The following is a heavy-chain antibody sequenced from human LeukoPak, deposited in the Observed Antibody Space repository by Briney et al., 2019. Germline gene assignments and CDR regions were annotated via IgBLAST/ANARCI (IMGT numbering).Heavy chain of an antibody. V-gene: IGHV1-69*13. CDR1: GGTFSSYA. Sequence: ASVKVSCKASGGTFSSYAISWVRQAPGRGLEWMGGIIPIFGTANYAQKFQGRVTITADESTSTAYMELSSLRSEDTAVYYCARALSYPDAFDIWGQGTMVTVSS. CDR2: IIPIFGTA. CDR3: ARALSYPDAFDI. J-gene: IGHJ3*02.